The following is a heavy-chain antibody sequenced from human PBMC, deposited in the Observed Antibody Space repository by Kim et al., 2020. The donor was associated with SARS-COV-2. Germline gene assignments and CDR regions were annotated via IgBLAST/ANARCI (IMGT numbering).Heavy chain of an antibody. J-gene: IGHJ4*02. D-gene: IGHD6-13*01. CDR3: AREIAAVQRGFEY. V-gene: IGHV3-7*03. Sequence: YVDSVKGRLTISRDNAKNSLYLQMSSLRAEDTAVYYCAREIAAVQRGFEYWGQGTLVTVSS.